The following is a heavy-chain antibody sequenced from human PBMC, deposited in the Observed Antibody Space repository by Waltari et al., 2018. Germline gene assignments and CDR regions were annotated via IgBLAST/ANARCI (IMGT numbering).Heavy chain of an antibody. CDR3: AGSTYSSSWYYYYGMDV. CDR2: INAGNGNT. Sequence: QVQLVQSGAEVKKPGASVKVSCKASGYTFTSYAMHWVRQAPGQRLEWMGWINAGNGNTKYSQKFQGRVTITRDTSASTAYMELSSLRSEDTAVYYCAGSTYSSSWYYYYGMDVWGQGTTVTVSS. J-gene: IGHJ6*02. D-gene: IGHD6-13*01. V-gene: IGHV1-3*01. CDR1: GYTFTSYA.